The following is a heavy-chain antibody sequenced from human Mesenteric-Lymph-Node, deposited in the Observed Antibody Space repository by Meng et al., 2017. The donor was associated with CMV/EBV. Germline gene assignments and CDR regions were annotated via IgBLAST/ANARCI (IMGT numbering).Heavy chain of an antibody. D-gene: IGHD1-26*01. V-gene: IGHV3-48*04. CDR3: ARDQGSGSSNGDGFDY. J-gene: IGHJ4*02. Sequence: GESLKISCAASGFTFSSYGMHWVRQAPGKGLEWVSYISSSGSTIYYADSVKGRFTISRDNAKNSLYLQMNSLRAEDTAVYYCARDQGSGSSNGDGFDYWGQGTLVTVSS. CDR2: ISSSGSTI. CDR1: GFTFSSYG.